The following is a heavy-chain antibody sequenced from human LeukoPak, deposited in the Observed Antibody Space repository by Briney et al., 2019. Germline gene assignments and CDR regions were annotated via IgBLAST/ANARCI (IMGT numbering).Heavy chain of an antibody. CDR1: GFTVSSNY. CDR3: TRDLPERY. V-gene: IGHV3-53*01. Sequence: GGSLRLSCAASGFTVSSNYMSWVRQAPGKGLEWVSVIYSGGSTYYADSVKGRFTISRDNSKNTLYLQMNSLRVEDTAVYYCTRDLPERYWGQGTLVTVSS. CDR2: IYSGGST. J-gene: IGHJ4*02.